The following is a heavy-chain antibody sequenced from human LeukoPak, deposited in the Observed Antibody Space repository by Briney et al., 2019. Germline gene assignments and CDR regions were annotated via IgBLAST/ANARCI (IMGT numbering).Heavy chain of an antibody. J-gene: IGHJ5*02. CDR2: ISFSDGST. CDR1: GFTFSSYT. Sequence: GGSLRLSCAASGFTFSSYTMTWVRQAPGKGLEWVSSISFSDGSTYYADSVKGRFIISRDNSKNTLYLQMSSLRAEDTAVYYCARDGLGWFDPWGQGTLVTVSS. CDR3: ARDGLGWFDP. V-gene: IGHV3-23*01. D-gene: IGHD3-16*01.